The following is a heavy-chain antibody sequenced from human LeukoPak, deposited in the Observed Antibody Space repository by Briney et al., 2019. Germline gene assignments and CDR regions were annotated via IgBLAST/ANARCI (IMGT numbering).Heavy chain of an antibody. J-gene: IGHJ4*02. V-gene: IGHV4-34*01. CDR2: INHSGST. CDR3: ARGGPLPIDY. Sequence: SETLSLTCAVYGGSLSGYYWSWIRQPPGKGLEWIGEINHSGSTNYNPSLKSRVTISVDTSKNQFSLKLSSVTAADTAVYYCARGGPLPIDYWGQGTLVTVSS. CDR1: GGSLSGYY.